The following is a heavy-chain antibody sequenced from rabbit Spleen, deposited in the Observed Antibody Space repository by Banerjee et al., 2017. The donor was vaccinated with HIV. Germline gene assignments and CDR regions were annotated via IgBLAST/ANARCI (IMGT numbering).Heavy chain of an antibody. D-gene: IGHD1-1*01. Sequence: QQQLEESGGDLVKPEGSLTLTCTASGFSFSSSYWPCWVRQAPGKGLEWIACINTATGKGVYATWAKGRFTISRTSSTTVTLQMTSLTAADTATYFCARDLVAVIGWNFNLWGPGTLVTVS. CDR2: INTATGKG. CDR3: ARDLVAVIGWNFNL. CDR1: GFSFSSSYW. V-gene: IGHV1S45*01. J-gene: IGHJ4*01.